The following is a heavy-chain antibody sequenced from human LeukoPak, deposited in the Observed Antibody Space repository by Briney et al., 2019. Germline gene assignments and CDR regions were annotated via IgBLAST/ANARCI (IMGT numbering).Heavy chain of an antibody. CDR1: RGTFSSYT. J-gene: IGHJ5*02. V-gene: IGHV1-69*13. CDR2: IIPIFGTA. CDR3: AREGTPYGDYGPNDP. Sequence: SVKVSCKASRGTFSSYTISWVRQAPGQGLEWMGGIIPIFGTANYAQKFQGRVTITADESTSTAYMELSSLRSDDTAVYYCAREGTPYGDYGPNDPWGQGTLVTVSS. D-gene: IGHD4-17*01.